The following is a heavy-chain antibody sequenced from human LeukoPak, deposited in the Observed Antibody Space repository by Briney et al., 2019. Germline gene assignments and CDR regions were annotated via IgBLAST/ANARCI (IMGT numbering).Heavy chain of an antibody. D-gene: IGHD1-26*01. CDR3: AKERIVGAIGYFDY. CDR1: GFTFSSYA. J-gene: IGHJ4*02. V-gene: IGHV3-23*01. Sequence: GGSLRLSCAASGFTFSSYAMSWARQAPGKGLEWVSGISNIGGSTYYADSVKGRFTISRDNSKNTLNLQMNSLRAEDTAVYYCAKERIVGAIGYFDYWGQGTLVTVSS. CDR2: ISNIGGST.